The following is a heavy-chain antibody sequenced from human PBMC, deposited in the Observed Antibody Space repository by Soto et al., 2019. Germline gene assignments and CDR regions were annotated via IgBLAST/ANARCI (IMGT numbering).Heavy chain of an antibody. V-gene: IGHV5-51*01. CDR1: GYSFIGYW. D-gene: IGHD5-12*01. CDR3: ERQEYGAYDY. CDR2: IYPADSDT. J-gene: IGHJ4*02. Sequence: GESLKISCQGSGYSFIGYWIGWVRQMPGKGLEWMGIIYPADSDTTYSPSFQGQVTISVDKSISTAYLQWSSLKALDTAVYYCERQEYGAYDYWGQGTLVTVYS.